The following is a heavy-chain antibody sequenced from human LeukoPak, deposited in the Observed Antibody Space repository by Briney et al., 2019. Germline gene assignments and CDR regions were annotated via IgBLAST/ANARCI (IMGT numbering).Heavy chain of an antibody. CDR3: GRDGGIALPFYY. Sequence: GGSLRLSCAASGFTSSSYWMHWVRQAPGKGLVWVSRINSDGSSTSYADSVKGRFTISRDNAKNTLYLQMNSLRAEDTAVYYCGRDGGIALPFYYWGQGTLGTGS. V-gene: IGHV3-74*01. CDR2: INSDGSST. J-gene: IGHJ4*02. CDR1: GFTSSSYW. D-gene: IGHD6-13*01.